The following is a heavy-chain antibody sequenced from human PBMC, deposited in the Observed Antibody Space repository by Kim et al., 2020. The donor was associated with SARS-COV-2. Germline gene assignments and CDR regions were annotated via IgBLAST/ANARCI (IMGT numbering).Heavy chain of an antibody. J-gene: IGHJ4*02. CDR2: INPSGGST. Sequence: ASVKVSCKASGYTFTSYYMHWVRQSPGQGLEWMGIINPSGGSTSYAQKFQGRVTMTRDTSTSTVYMELSSLRSEDTAVYYCAREGVDYYGSGSYYDYWGQGTLVTVSS. CDR3: AREGVDYYGSGSYYDY. D-gene: IGHD3-10*01. CDR1: GYTFTSYY. V-gene: IGHV1-46*01.